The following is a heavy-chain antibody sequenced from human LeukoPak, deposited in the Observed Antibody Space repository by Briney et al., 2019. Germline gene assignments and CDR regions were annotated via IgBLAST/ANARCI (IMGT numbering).Heavy chain of an antibody. CDR1: GGSFSGYY. CDR2: INHSGST. J-gene: IGHJ4*02. CDR3: ARGMDSGSYCFHLAYFDY. Sequence: PSETLSLTCAVYGGSFSGYYWSWIRQPPGKGLEWIGEINHSGSTNYNPSLKSRVTISVDTSKNQFSLKLSSVTAADTAVYYCARGMDSGSYCFHLAYFDYWGQGTLVTVSS. D-gene: IGHD1-26*01. V-gene: IGHV4-34*01.